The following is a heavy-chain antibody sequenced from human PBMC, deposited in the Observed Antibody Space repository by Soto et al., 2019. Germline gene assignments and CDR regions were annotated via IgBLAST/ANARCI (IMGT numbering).Heavy chain of an antibody. J-gene: IGHJ4*02. V-gene: IGHV1-2*02. D-gene: IGHD6-6*01. CDR1: GHTFTGYY. CDR3: ARAGSSTRAPFDY. CDR2: INPNSGGT. Sequence: GASVKVSCKASGHTFTGYYMHWVRQAPGQGLEWMGWINPNSGGTNYAQKFQGRVTMTRDTSISTAYMELSRLRSDDTAVYYCARAGSSTRAPFDYWGQGTLVTVS.